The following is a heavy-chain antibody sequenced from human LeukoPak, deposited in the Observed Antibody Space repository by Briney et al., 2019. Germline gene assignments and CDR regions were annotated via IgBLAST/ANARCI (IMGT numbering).Heavy chain of an antibody. J-gene: IGHJ4*02. V-gene: IGHV3-7*01. CDR3: AAWTGRGYNF. CDR2: INPEGSQT. D-gene: IGHD5-24*01. Sequence: GESLRLSCAASGFTFSSSWMNWVRQAPGKGLQWVGNINPEGSQTRFVDSVMGRFTMSKDNAKNSLYLQMNSLRVEDTAVFYCAAWTGRGYNFWGQGTVVTVSS. CDR1: GFTFSSSW.